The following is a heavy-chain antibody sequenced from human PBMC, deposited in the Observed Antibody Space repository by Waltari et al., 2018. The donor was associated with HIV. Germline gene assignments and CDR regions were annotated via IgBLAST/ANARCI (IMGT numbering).Heavy chain of an antibody. CDR3: AKDRSGYSYGGFDY. D-gene: IGHD5-18*01. J-gene: IGHJ4*02. CDR1: GLTSGSYG. Sequence: QVQLVESGGGVAQRGRSLSPSCESSGLTSGSYGMHGVRQVEGKGLEWVAFISYDGSNKYYADSVKGRFTFSRDNSKNTLHLQMNSLRAEDTAVYYCAKDRSGYSYGGFDYWGQGTLVTVSS. CDR2: ISYDGSNK. V-gene: IGHV3-30*18.